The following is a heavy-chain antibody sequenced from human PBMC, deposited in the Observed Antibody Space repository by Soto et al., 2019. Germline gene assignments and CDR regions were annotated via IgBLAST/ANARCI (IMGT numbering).Heavy chain of an antibody. D-gene: IGHD3-16*01. J-gene: IGHJ4*02. V-gene: IGHV4-31*03. CDR2: IYYSGST. CDR3: ARAGLGQMVLDY. CDR1: GGSISSGGYY. Sequence: SETLSLTCSVSGGSISSGGYYWSWIRQHPGKGLEWIGYIYYSGSTYYNPSLKSRVTISVDTSKNQFSLKLSSVTAADTAVYYCARAGLGQMVLDYWGQGTLVTVSS.